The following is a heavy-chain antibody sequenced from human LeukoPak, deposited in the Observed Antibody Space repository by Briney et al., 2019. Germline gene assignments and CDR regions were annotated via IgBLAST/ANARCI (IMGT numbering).Heavy chain of an antibody. Sequence: PSETLSLTCTVSGGSISSYYWSWIRQPPGKGLEWIGEINHSGGTNYNPSLKSRVTISVDTSKNQFSLKLSSVTAADTAVYYCARHRPLDYWGQGTLVTVSS. V-gene: IGHV4-34*01. CDR1: GGSISSYY. J-gene: IGHJ4*02. CDR3: ARHRPLDY. CDR2: INHSGGT.